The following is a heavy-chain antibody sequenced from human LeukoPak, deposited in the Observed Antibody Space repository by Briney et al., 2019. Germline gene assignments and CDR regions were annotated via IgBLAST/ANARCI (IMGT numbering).Heavy chain of an antibody. CDR3: AKVDIVVVPAATRFDY. CDR2: ISGSGGST. CDR1: GLTFSSNW. D-gene: IGHD2-2*03. V-gene: IGHV3-23*01. J-gene: IGHJ4*02. Sequence: GGSLRLSCATSGLTFSSNWMHWVRQAPGKGLEWVSAISGSGGSTYYADSVKGRFTISRDNSKNTLYLQMNSLRAEDTAVYYCAKVDIVVVPAATRFDYWGQGTLVTVSS.